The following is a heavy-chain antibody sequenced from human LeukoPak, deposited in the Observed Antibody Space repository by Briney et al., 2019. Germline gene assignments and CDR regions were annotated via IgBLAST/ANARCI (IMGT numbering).Heavy chain of an antibody. J-gene: IGHJ3*02. D-gene: IGHD1-26*01. CDR3: ARDSSPKNSGIYLDAFDI. V-gene: IGHV3-7*01. CDR1: GFIFSTSW. Sequence: GGSLRLSCAASGFIFSTSWMTWVRQAPGKGLEWVANIKKDESGKSYLDSVKGRFTISRDNANNVLFLQMNSLRAEDTAVYYCARDSSPKNSGIYLDAFDIWGQGTMVTISS. CDR2: IKKDESGK.